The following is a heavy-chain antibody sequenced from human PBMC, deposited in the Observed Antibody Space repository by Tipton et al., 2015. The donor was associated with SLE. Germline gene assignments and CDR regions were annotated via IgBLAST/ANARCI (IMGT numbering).Heavy chain of an antibody. D-gene: IGHD1-26*01. CDR1: GGSISSYY. Sequence: TLSLTCTVSGGSISSYYWSWIRQPAGKGLEWLGHIYTSGSINYNPSLKSRVTISVDTSKNQFSLKLSSVTATDTAVYYCARDGMGATGDDAFDIWGQGTMVTVSS. V-gene: IGHV4-4*07. CDR3: ARDGMGATGDDAFDI. J-gene: IGHJ3*02. CDR2: IYTSGSI.